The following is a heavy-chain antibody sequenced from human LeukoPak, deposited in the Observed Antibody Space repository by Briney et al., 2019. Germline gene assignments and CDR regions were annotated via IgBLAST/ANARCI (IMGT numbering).Heavy chain of an antibody. D-gene: IGHD3-22*01. CDR2: IFYGGST. V-gene: IGHV4-39*01. Sequence: SETLSLTCTVSGGSISSSSYYWGWIRQPPGKGLEWIGSIFYGGSTYYNPSLKGRVTISVDTSKNQFSLKLSSVTAADTAVYYCARHLFDSSGFLAFDIWGQGTMVTVSS. CDR3: ARHLFDSSGFLAFDI. CDR1: GGSISSSSYY. J-gene: IGHJ3*02.